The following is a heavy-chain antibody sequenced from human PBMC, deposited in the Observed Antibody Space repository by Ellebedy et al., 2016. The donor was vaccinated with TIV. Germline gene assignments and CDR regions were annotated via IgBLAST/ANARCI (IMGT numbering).Heavy chain of an antibody. CDR1: GFTFSSYN. CDR3: ARDLSSGLSPGAFDI. CDR2: ISSSSSTI. V-gene: IGHV3-48*01. D-gene: IGHD6-19*01. Sequence: GESLKISCAASGFTFSSYNMNWVRQDPGKGLEWVSYISSSSSTISYADSARGRFTISRDNAKNSLYLQMNSLRAEDTAVYYCARDLSSGLSPGAFDIWGRGTMVTVSS. J-gene: IGHJ3*02.